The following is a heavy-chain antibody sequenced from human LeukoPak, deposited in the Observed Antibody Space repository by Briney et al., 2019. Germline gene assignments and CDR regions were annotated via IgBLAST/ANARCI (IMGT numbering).Heavy chain of an antibody. J-gene: IGHJ3*02. CDR3: ARTGITIFGVVTTDAFDI. CDR1: GGSISSYY. D-gene: IGHD3-3*01. Sequence: SETLSLTCTVSGGSISSYYWSWSRQPAGKGLEWIGRIYTSGSTNYNPSLKSRVTMSVDTSKNQFSLKLSSVTAADTAVYYCARTGITIFGVVTTDAFDIWGQGTMVTVSS. CDR2: IYTSGST. V-gene: IGHV4-4*07.